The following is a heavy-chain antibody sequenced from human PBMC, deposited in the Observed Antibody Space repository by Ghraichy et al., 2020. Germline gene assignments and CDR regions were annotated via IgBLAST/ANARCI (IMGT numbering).Heavy chain of an antibody. D-gene: IGHD4-11*01. Sequence: GGSLRLSCAASGFTFSSYGMHWVRQAPGKGLEWVAVIWYDGSNKYYADSVKGRFTISRDNSKNTLYLQMNSLRAEDTAVYYCARGGHSNNGMDVWGQGTTVTVSS. CDR2: IWYDGSNK. J-gene: IGHJ6*02. CDR3: ARGGHSNNGMDV. CDR1: GFTFSSYG. V-gene: IGHV3-33*01.